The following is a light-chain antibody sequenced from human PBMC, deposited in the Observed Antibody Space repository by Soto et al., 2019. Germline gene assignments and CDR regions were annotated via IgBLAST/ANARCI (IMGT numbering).Light chain of an antibody. Sequence: QSVLTQPPSAYGSPGQSVTISCTGTSSDIGSYNHVSWYQQHPGKAPKLMIYEVSKRPSGVPDRFSGSKSGNTASLTVSGLQAEDEADYYCSSFAGSTVVFGGGTKLTVL. CDR2: EVS. J-gene: IGLJ2*01. CDR1: SSDIGSYNH. CDR3: SSFAGSTVV. V-gene: IGLV2-8*01.